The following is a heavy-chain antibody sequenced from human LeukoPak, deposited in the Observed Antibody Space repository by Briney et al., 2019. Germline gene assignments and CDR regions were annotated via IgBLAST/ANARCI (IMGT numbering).Heavy chain of an antibody. Sequence: PSETLSLTCAVSGGSISSGGYSWSWIRQPPGKGLEWIGYIYHSGSTYYNPSLKSRVTISVDRSKNQFSLKLSSVTAADTAVYYCARGQSIRGSGSYYWFDPWGQGNPGHRLL. CDR3: ARGQSIRGSGSYYWFDP. CDR1: GGSISSGGYS. V-gene: IGHV4-30-2*01. J-gene: IGHJ5*02. CDR2: IYHSGST. D-gene: IGHD3-10*01.